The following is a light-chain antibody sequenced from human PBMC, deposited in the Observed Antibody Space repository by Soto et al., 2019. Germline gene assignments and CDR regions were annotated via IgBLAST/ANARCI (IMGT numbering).Light chain of an antibody. Sequence: EIVLTQSPATLSLSPGERATLSCRASQSVGSFLAWYQQEPGQAPRLLIYDASNRATGIPARFSGSGSVTDFTLTISSLEPEDFAVYYCQQRRNWPLTFGGGTKVEIK. CDR2: DAS. J-gene: IGKJ4*01. V-gene: IGKV3-11*01. CDR3: QQRRNWPLT. CDR1: QSVGSF.